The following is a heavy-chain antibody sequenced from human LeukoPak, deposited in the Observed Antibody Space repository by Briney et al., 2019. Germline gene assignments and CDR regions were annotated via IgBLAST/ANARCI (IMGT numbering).Heavy chain of an antibody. J-gene: IGHJ4*02. CDR2: ISGRVGGT. CDR3: AKRGVVIRVILVGFHKEAYYFDS. Sequence: GGSLRLSWAVSGISLSNYYMSWVRQAPGKGREWVAGISGRVGGTNYADSREGRFTISRDNPKNTLYLQMHRLRAEDTAVYFCAKRGVVIRVILVGFHKEAYYFDSWGQGALVTVSS. V-gene: IGHV3-23*01. CDR1: GISLSNYY. D-gene: IGHD3-22*01.